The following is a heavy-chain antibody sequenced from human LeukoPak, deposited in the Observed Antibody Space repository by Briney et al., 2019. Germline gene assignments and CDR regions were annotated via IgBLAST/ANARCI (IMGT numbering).Heavy chain of an antibody. D-gene: IGHD4-17*01. CDR3: ASAPSVTTNPF. CDR1: GGTFSSYA. CDR2: IIPIFGTA. Sequence: SVKVPCKASGGTFSSYAISGVRQAPGQGLEWMGGIIPIFGTANYAQKFQGRVTITADESTSTAYMELSSLRSEDTAVYYCASAPSVTTNPFWGQGTLVTVSS. J-gene: IGHJ4*02. V-gene: IGHV1-69*13.